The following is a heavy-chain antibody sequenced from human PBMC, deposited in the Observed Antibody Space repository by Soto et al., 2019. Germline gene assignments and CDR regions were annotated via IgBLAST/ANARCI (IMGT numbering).Heavy chain of an antibody. CDR2: INAGNGNT. D-gene: IGHD3-10*01. Sequence: ASVKVSCKASGYTFTGYYMHWVRQAPGQGLEWMGWINAGNGNTKYSQKFQGRATITRDTSASTAYMELSSLRSEDTAVYYCARVRTGVYGSGSTSSRFYSGMDVWGQGTAVTVSS. CDR3: ARVRTGVYGSGSTSSRFYSGMDV. J-gene: IGHJ6*02. V-gene: IGHV1-3*01. CDR1: GYTFTGYY.